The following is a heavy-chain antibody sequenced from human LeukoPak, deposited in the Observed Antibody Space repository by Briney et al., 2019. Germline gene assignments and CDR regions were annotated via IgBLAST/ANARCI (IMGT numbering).Heavy chain of an antibody. Sequence: GGSLRLSCAASGFTFSSYGMPWVRQAPGKGLEWVAVIWYDGSNKYYADSVKGRFTISRDNSKNTLYLQMNSLRAEDTAVYYCARDYYDSSGPSPFDYWGQGTLVTVSS. V-gene: IGHV3-33*01. CDR1: GFTFSSYG. J-gene: IGHJ4*02. CDR2: IWYDGSNK. CDR3: ARDYYDSSGPSPFDY. D-gene: IGHD3-22*01.